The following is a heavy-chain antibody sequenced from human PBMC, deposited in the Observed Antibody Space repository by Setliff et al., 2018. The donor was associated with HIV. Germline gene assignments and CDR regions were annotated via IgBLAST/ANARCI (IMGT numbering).Heavy chain of an antibody. J-gene: IGHJ3*02. V-gene: IGHV1-69*05. CDR3: ARGAYSSIWFSQGLNAFDI. CDR2: IIPAFGTA. CDR1: GGTFSSFA. D-gene: IGHD6-13*01. Sequence: SVKVSCKTSGGTFSSFALSWVRQAPGQGLEWMGGIIPAFGTANYAQKFQGRVTMTTDTSTSTAYMELRSLRSDDTAVYYCARGAYSSIWFSQGLNAFDIWGQGTMVTVSS.